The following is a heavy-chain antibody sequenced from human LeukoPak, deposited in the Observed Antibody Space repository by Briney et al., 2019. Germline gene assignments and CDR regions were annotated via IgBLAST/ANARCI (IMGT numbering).Heavy chain of an antibody. CDR1: GFTFSSYA. CDR2: ISGSGGST. CDR3: AKDYESGDIVVVVAAFDYFDY. J-gene: IGHJ4*02. Sequence: GGPLRLSCAASGFTFSSYAMSWVRQAPGKGLEWASAISGSGGSTYYADSVKGRFTISRDNSKNTLYLQMNSLRAEDTAVYYCAKDYESGDIVVVVAAFDYFDYWGQGTLVTVSS. V-gene: IGHV3-23*01. D-gene: IGHD2-15*01.